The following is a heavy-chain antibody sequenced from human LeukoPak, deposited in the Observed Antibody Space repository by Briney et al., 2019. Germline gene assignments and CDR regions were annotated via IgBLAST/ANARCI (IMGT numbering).Heavy chain of an antibody. CDR3: ARAPYYYGSGKYWFDP. Sequence: ASVKVSCKASGYTFTGYYMRWVRQAPGQGLEWMGWINPNSGGTNYAQKFQGRVTMTRDTSISTAYMELSRLRSDDTAVYYCARAPYYYGSGKYWFDPWGQGTLVTVSS. V-gene: IGHV1-2*02. CDR2: INPNSGGT. J-gene: IGHJ5*02. CDR1: GYTFTGYY. D-gene: IGHD3-10*01.